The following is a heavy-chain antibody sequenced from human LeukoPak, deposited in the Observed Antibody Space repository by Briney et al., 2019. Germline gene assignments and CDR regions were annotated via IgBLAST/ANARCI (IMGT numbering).Heavy chain of an antibody. Sequence: GGSLRPSCAASGFTFSSYAMTWVRQAPGKGLEWVSIISDSAATTFYADSVKGRFTISRDNSKNTLYLQVNSLRAEDTAVYYCAKGGRAVSTTYYFDYWGQGTLVTVSS. D-gene: IGHD4-11*01. CDR3: AKGGRAVSTTYYFDY. CDR1: GFTFSSYA. CDR2: ISDSAATT. V-gene: IGHV3-23*01. J-gene: IGHJ4*02.